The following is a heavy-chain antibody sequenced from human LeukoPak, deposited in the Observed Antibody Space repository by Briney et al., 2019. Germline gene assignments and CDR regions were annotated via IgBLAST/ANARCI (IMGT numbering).Heavy chain of an antibody. V-gene: IGHV1-18*01. Sequence: ASVKVSCKPSRYTFTRYGIILVRQAPGHRGGGWGGISAYIGEANYAQKLQGRVTMTTDTSTSTAYMELRSLRSDDTAVYYCATTDAVRGVIITLDYWGQGTLVTVSS. CDR2: ISAYIGEA. CDR1: RYTFTRYG. J-gene: IGHJ4*02. CDR3: ATTDAVRGVIITLDY. D-gene: IGHD3-10*01.